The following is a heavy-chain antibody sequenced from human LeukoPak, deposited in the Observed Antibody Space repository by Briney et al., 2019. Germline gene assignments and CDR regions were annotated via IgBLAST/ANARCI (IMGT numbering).Heavy chain of an antibody. J-gene: IGHJ4*02. D-gene: IGHD4-23*01. CDR2: IRQDGGDK. CDR3: ARDYGGSSPFDY. V-gene: IGHV3-7*01. CDR1: GFTFSRYW. Sequence: GGSLRLSCTASGFTFSRYWMTWVRQGPGKGLEWVANIRQDGGDKYYVDSVKGRFTISRDNAKNSLYLHMNSLRAEDTAVYYCARDYGGSSPFDYWGQGTLVTVSS.